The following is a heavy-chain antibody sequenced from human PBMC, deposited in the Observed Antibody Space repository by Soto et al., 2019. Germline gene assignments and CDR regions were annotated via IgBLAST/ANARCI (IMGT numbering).Heavy chain of an antibody. Sequence: SETLSLTCAVSGGSISSSNWWSWVRQPPGKGLEWIGEIYHSGSTNYNPSLKSRVTISVDKSMNQFSLKLSSVTAADTAVYYCARVLLYSSSHDYWGQGALVTVSS. CDR2: IYHSGST. CDR3: ARVLLYSSSHDY. D-gene: IGHD6-13*01. V-gene: IGHV4-4*02. J-gene: IGHJ4*02. CDR1: GGSISSSNW.